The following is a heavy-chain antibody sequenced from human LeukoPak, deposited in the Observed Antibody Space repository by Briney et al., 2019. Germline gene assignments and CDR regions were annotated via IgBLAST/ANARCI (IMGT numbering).Heavy chain of an antibody. V-gene: IGHV3-49*04. J-gene: IGHJ5*02. D-gene: IGHD3-10*01. Sequence: GGSLRLSCTASGFIFGDYAMSWVRQAPGKGLEWVGFIRSKAYGGTTEYAASVKGRFTISRDDSKSIAYLQMDSLKTEDTAVYYCTTERSLWFGESRWFDPWGQGTLVTVSS. CDR2: IRSKAYGGTT. CDR1: GFIFGDYA. CDR3: TTERSLWFGESRWFDP.